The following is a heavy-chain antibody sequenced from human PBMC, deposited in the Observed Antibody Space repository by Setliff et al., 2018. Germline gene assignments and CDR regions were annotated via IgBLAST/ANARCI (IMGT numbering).Heavy chain of an antibody. Sequence: PSETMSLTCEVSGGSFSDYYWSWIRQSPGKGLEWLGAVNRTRKIDYSPSTKSRLTISVDTSKKQFSLHLNSVTAADTAMYYCAGGGRYCGGDCYQDDAFDIWGQGTMDTVSS. J-gene: IGHJ3*02. V-gene: IGHV4-34*01. D-gene: IGHD2-21*02. CDR2: VNRTRKI. CDR3: AGGGRYCGGDCYQDDAFDI. CDR1: GGSFSDYY.